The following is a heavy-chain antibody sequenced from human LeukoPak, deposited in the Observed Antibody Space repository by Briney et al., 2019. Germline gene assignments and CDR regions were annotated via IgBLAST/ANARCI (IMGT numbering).Heavy chain of an antibody. D-gene: IGHD5-18*01. V-gene: IGHV1-2*02. J-gene: IGHJ4*02. Sequence: GSVKVSCNASGYTFTGYYMHWVRQAPGQGLEWMGWINPNSGGTNYAQKFQGRVTMTRDTSISTAYMELSRLRSDDTAVYYCERDATAMVDFDYWGQGTLVTVSS. CDR2: INPNSGGT. CDR1: GYTFTGYY. CDR3: ERDATAMVDFDY.